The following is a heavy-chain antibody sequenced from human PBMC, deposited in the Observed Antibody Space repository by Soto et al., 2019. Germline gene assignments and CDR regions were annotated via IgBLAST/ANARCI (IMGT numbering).Heavy chain of an antibody. J-gene: IGHJ4*02. D-gene: IGHD3-10*01. CDR1: GITFGSRA. CDR2: ITDSGGDT. CDR3: ARVGYYGSGSYYITWFDY. V-gene: IGHV3-23*01. Sequence: XGSLQLSCVASGITFGSRAMSWVRQAPGEGLEWVSTITDSGGDTKYADSVRGRFTISRDNSKSTLYLQMSSLRAEDTAVYYCARVGYYGSGSYYITWFDYWGQGTLVTVSS.